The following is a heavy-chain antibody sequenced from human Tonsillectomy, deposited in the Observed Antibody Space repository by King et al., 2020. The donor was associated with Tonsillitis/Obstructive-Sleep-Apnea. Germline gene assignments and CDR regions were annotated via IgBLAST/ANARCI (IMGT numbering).Heavy chain of an antibody. CDR3: VRAGAMVPPEDY. CDR2: ISGLNGNT. Sequence: QLVQSGTEVKKPGASVKVSCKASGYVFSSYGISWVRQAPGQGLEWMGWISGLNGNTNYAQKLQGRVTMTTDTSTSTAYMELRSLRSDDTAVYYCVRAGAMVPPEDYWGQGTLVTVSS. CDR1: GYVFSSYG. J-gene: IGHJ4*02. V-gene: IGHV1-18*01. D-gene: IGHD3-10*01.